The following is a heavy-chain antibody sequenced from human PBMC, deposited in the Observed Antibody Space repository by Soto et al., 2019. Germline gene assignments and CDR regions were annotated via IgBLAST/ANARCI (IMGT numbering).Heavy chain of an antibody. Sequence: QITLKESGPTLVKPTQTLTLTCTFSGFSLSTGGVGVGWIRQPPGKALEWLALIYWDDDKRYSPSLKSRLTVTKDHSKNQVVLTMTNMDPLDKATYYCAHSRCGGDCLRSYSSHYYYGMDVWGQGTTVTVSS. D-gene: IGHD2-21*02. CDR1: GFSLSTGGVG. CDR3: AHSRCGGDCLRSYSSHYYYGMDV. CDR2: IYWDDDK. V-gene: IGHV2-5*02. J-gene: IGHJ6*02.